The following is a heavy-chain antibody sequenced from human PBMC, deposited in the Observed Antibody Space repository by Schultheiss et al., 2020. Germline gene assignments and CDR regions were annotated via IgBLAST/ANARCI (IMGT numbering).Heavy chain of an antibody. Sequence: SETLSLTCAVSGGSISSGGYYWSWIRQHPGKGLEWIGYIYYSGSTYYNPSLKSRVTISVDTSKNQFSLKLSSVTAADTAVYYCAITGNCTNGVCGGFDYWGQGTLVTVSS. CDR2: IYYSGST. V-gene: IGHV4-31*11. D-gene: IGHD2-8*01. J-gene: IGHJ4*02. CDR1: GGSISSGGYY. CDR3: AITGNCTNGVCGGFDY.